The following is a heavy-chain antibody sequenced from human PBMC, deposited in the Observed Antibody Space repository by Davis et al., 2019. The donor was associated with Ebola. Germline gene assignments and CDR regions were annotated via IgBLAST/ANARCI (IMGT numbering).Heavy chain of an antibody. Sequence: GESLKISCAAPGSTFSNYWMNWVRQAPGKGLEWVANIKQDGSEKYYVDPVKGRLTVSRENAKDSLYLQMNSLRAEDKAVYYCARGSRNMDVWGQGTTVTVSS. CDR2: IKQDGSEK. J-gene: IGHJ6*02. CDR1: GSTFSNYW. CDR3: ARGSRNMDV. V-gene: IGHV3-7*03.